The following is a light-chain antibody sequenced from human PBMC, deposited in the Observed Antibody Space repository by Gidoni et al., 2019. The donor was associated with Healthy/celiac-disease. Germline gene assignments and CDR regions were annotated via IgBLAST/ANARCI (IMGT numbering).Light chain of an antibody. CDR2: GAS. Sequence: EIVMTQSPATLSVSPGERATLSCRASQRVSSNLAWYQQKPGQAPRLLIYGASTRATGIPARFSGSGSGTEFTLTNSSLQSEDFAVYYCQQYNNWPPITFXQXTRLEIK. CDR3: QQYNNWPPIT. V-gene: IGKV3-15*01. CDR1: QRVSSN. J-gene: IGKJ5*01.